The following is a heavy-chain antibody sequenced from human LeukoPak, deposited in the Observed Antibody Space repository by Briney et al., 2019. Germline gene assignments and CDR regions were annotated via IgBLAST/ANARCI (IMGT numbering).Heavy chain of an antibody. CDR1: GGSISRGSYY. D-gene: IGHD3-22*01. J-gene: IGHJ4*02. CDR3: ARDNYYDTSGYFDY. CDR2: IYTSGST. Sequence: SQTLSLTCTVSGGSISRGSYYWSWIRQPAGKGLEWIGRIYTSGSTTYNPSLKSRVTISVDTSKNQFSLKLSSVSAADTAVYYCARDNYYDTSGYFDYWGQGTLVTVSS. V-gene: IGHV4-61*02.